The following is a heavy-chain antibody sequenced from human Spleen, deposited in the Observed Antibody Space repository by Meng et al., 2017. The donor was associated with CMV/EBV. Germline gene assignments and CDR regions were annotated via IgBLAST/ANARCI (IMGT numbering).Heavy chain of an antibody. J-gene: IGHJ3*02. CDR2: TYYRSKWYN. Sequence: LRLSCAISGDSVSSNRASWNWIRQSPSRGLEWLGRTYYRSKWYNDYAVSVRSRITINPDTSKNQFSLQLNSVTPEDTAVYYCARGRGYCSSTSCENDAFDIWGQGTMVTVSS. CDR1: GDSVSSNRAS. D-gene: IGHD2-2*03. CDR3: ARGRGYCSSTSCENDAFDI. V-gene: IGHV6-1*01.